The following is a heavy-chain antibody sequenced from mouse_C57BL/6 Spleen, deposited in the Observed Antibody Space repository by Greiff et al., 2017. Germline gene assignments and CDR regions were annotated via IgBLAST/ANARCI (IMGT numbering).Heavy chain of an antibody. J-gene: IGHJ3*01. D-gene: IGHD2-4*01. CDR3: ARRTIYYDYAAY. CDR2: IYPSDSAT. Sequence: VQLQQPGAELVRPGSSVKLSCKASGYTFTSYWMDWVKQRPGQGLEWIGNIYPSDSATHYNQKFKDKATLTVDQSSSPASMQLSSLTSEDSAVYYCARRTIYYDYAAYWGQGTLVTVSA. CDR1: GYTFTSYW. V-gene: IGHV1-61*01.